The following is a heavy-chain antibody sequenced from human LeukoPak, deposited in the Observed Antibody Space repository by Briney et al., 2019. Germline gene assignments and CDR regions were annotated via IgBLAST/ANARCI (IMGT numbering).Heavy chain of an antibody. D-gene: IGHD1-26*01. V-gene: IGHV1-18*01. CDR1: GYFFPSYG. CDR2: VSGSNGHA. CDR3: ARDRVVGAIDGFDI. J-gene: IGHJ3*02. Sequence: ASVKVSCKASGYFFPSYGINWVRQAPGRGLEWMGWVSGSNGHANYGKKFQGRVTMTTETSTSAAYMELRSLRSDDTAVYYCARDRVVGAIDGFDIWGQGTMVTVSS.